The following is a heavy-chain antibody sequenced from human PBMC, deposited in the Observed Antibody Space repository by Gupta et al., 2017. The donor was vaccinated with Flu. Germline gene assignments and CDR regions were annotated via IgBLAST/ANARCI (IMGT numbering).Heavy chain of an antibody. CDR2: IYHGGNT. J-gene: IGHJ4*02. V-gene: IGHV4-38-2*01. CDR1: GYSITNGFY. CDR3: ARIAYYGSGSFDY. Sequence: QVQLQESGPGLVKPSETLSITCDVSGYSITNGFYWGWIRQPPGKGLEWIGSIYHGGNTYYTPSLKSQVTISVDTSKNQFSLKLNSVTAADTAVYYCARIAYYGSGSFDYWGQGTRVTDSA. D-gene: IGHD3-10*01.